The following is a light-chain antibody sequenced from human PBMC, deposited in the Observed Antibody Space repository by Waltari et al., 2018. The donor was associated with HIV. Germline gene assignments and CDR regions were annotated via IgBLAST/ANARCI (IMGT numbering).Light chain of an antibody. CDR3: LAWDNNIVA. CDR2: QHT. Sequence: SYDVTQPPSVSVSPGQTASITCPGGQLGNTNISWSQQKPGQPPVLVLYQHTKRPSGIPERFSGSISGNTATLTIGGTQAIDEADYYCLAWDNNIVAFGCVTKLTVL. V-gene: IGLV3-1*01. J-gene: IGLJ2*01. CDR1: QLGNTN.